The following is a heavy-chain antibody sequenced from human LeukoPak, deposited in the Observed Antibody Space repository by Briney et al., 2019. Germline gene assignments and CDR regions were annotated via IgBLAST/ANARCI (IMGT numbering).Heavy chain of an antibody. CDR3: ACLGEYGSGEERAFDI. J-gene: IGHJ3*02. Sequence: GGSLRLSCAASGFTFSSYSMNWVGQAPGKGLEGVSYISSSSRTIYYAESVKGRFNISRDHDKNSLYLQMNSLRDEDTAVYYCACLGEYGSGEERAFDIWGQGTMVTVSS. CDR1: GFTFSSYS. V-gene: IGHV3-48*02. CDR2: ISSSSRTI. D-gene: IGHD3-10*01.